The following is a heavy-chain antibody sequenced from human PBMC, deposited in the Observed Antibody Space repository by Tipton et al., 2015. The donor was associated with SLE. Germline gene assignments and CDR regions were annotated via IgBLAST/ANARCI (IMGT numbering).Heavy chain of an antibody. Sequence: TLSLTCAASGYSISSGYYWGWIRQPPGKGLEWIGSIYHSGSTYYNPSLKSRVTISVDTSKNQFSLKLSSVTAADPAVYYCARPAVDYWSQGTLVTVSS. CDR2: IYHSGST. CDR3: ARPAVDY. V-gene: IGHV4-38-2*01. CDR1: GYSISSGYY. J-gene: IGHJ4*02. D-gene: IGHD2-2*01.